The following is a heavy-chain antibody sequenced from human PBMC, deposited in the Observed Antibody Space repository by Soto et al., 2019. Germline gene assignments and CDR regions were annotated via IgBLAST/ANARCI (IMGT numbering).Heavy chain of an antibody. Sequence: SETLSLTCTVSGGSISSGGYYWRWIRQHPGKGLEWIGYIYYSGSTYYNPSLKSRVTISVDTSKNQFSLKLSSVTAADTAVYYCASSALAAAGTGWFDRWGQGTLVTVSS. CDR1: GGSISSGGYY. J-gene: IGHJ5*02. CDR2: IYYSGST. CDR3: ASSALAAAGTGWFDR. D-gene: IGHD6-13*01. V-gene: IGHV4-31*03.